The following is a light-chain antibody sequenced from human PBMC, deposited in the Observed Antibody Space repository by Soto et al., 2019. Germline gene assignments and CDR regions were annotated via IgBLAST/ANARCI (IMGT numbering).Light chain of an antibody. CDR3: CSYAGSHTPWV. J-gene: IGLJ3*02. CDR1: SSDVGGYNY. Sequence: QSALTQPRSVSGSPGQSVTISCTGTSSDVGGYNYVSWYQQHPGKAPKLMIYDVNKWPSGVPDRFSGSKSGNTASLTISGLPAEDEADYHCCSYAGSHTPWVFGGGTKLTVL. V-gene: IGLV2-11*01. CDR2: DVN.